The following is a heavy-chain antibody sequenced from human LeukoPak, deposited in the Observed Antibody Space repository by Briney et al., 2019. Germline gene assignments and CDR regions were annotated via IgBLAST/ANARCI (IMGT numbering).Heavy chain of an antibody. CDR1: GYTFTSYY. V-gene: IGHV1-46*01. D-gene: IGHD1-1*01. Sequence: WASVKVSCKASGYTFTSYYMHWVRQAPGQGLEWMGIINPSGGSTDYAQRFQGRVTMTRDMSTSTVYMELSNLKSEDTAVYYCARVAIIGATGDHWGQGTLVTVSS. CDR3: ARVAIIGATGDH. CDR2: INPSGGST. J-gene: IGHJ4*02.